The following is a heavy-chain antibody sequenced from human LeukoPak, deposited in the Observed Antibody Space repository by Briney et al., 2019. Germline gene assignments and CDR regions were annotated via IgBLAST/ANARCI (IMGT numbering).Heavy chain of an antibody. J-gene: IGHJ4*02. D-gene: IGHD3-22*01. CDR2: ISGDGDST. CDR1: GFTFDDYA. CDR3: AKDMHRYYDTTGTNADFDY. Sequence: GGSLRLSCAASGFTFDDYAMHWVRQAPGKGLQWVSLISGDGDSTYYADSAKGRFTIARDNSKNSLYLQMNSLRAEDTALYYCAKDMHRYYDTTGTNADFDYWGQGTLVTVSS. V-gene: IGHV3-43*02.